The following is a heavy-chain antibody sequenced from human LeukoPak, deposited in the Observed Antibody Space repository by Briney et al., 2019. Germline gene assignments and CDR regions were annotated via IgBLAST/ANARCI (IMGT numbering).Heavy chain of an antibody. D-gene: IGHD3-16*01. CDR2: ISGSGGST. CDR3: ARAAMGGGFDY. CDR1: GFTFSTYG. V-gene: IGHV3-23*01. J-gene: IGHJ4*02. Sequence: GGSLRLSCAASGFTFSTYGMSWVRQAPGKGLEWVSAISGSGGSTYYADSVKGRFTISRDNSKNTLYLQMNSLRAEDTAVYYCARAAMGGGFDYWGQGTLVTVSS.